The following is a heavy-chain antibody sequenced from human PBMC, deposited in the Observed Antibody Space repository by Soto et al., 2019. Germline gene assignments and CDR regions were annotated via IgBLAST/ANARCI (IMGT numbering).Heavy chain of an antibody. CDR2: IYYSGST. J-gene: IGHJ6*02. CDR3: ARGSGSGSYYNYYYYGMDV. V-gene: IGHV4-30-4*01. CDR1: GGSISSGDYY. D-gene: IGHD3-10*01. Sequence: PSETLSLTCTVSGGSISSGDYYGSWIRQPPGKGLEWIGYIYYSGSTYYNPSLKSRVTISVDTSKNQFSLKLSSVTAADTSVYHCARGSGSGSYYNYYYYGMDVWGQGTTVTVSS.